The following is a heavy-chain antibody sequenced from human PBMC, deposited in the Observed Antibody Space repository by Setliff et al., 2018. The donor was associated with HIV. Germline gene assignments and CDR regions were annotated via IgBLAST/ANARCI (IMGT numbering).Heavy chain of an antibody. CDR1: GFTFRNYK. Sequence: GGSLRLSCAASGFTFRNYKFNWVRQAPGRGLEWVSSISIGSGGAIDYADSVQGRFTISRDNSKNSLYLQMNSLRVEDTAGYYCARDYLYYNLYNGSPVYGMDVWGQGTTVTVSS. CDR3: ARDYLYYNLYNGSPVYGMDV. CDR2: ISIGSGGAI. J-gene: IGHJ6*02. V-gene: IGHV3-48*03. D-gene: IGHD3-3*01.